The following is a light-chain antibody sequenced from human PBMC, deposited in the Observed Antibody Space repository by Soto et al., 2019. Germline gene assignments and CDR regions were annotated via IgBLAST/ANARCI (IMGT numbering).Light chain of an antibody. J-gene: IGLJ1*01. CDR2: EVT. Sequence: QSVLTQPASVSGSPGQSITISCTGSSSDVGGYNYVSWYQQHPGKAPKLIIFEVTDRPSGVSNRFSGSKSGNTASLTISGLQAEDEADYYCNSYTRRSTYVFXTGTKVTVL. CDR1: SSDVGGYNY. V-gene: IGLV2-14*01. CDR3: NSYTRRSTYV.